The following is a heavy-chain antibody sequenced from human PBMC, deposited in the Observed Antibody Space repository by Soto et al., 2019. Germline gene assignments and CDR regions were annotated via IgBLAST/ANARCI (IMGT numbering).Heavy chain of an antibody. CDR1: GFTFSYYY. CDR3: ARAEVGADFDD. Sequence: GGSLILSCAASGFTFSYYYMILLRQAPGKGLEWVSYISSSGSTIYYADSVKGRFTISRDNAKNSLYLQMNSLRAEDTAVYYCARAEVGADFDDWGQGTLVNVSA. CDR2: ISSSGSTI. J-gene: IGHJ4*02. D-gene: IGHD1-26*01. V-gene: IGHV3-11*01.